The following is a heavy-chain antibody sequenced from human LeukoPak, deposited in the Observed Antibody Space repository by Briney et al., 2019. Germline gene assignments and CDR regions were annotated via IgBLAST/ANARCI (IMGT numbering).Heavy chain of an antibody. J-gene: IGHJ4*02. Sequence: GGSLRLSCAASGFTFSSNGMHWVRQAPGKGLEWVGIIWYDGSNKYYADSVKGRFTISRDNSKNTLYLQLNSLRAEDTAEYYCAKHLVGARTFEYWGQGTLVTVSS. CDR1: GFTFSSNG. CDR3: AKHLVGARTFEY. D-gene: IGHD1-26*01. CDR2: IWYDGSNK. V-gene: IGHV3-33*06.